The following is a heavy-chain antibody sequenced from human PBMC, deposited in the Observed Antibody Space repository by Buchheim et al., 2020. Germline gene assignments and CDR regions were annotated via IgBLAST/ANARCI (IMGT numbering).Heavy chain of an antibody. J-gene: IGHJ4*02. CDR2: ISYDGSTK. V-gene: IGHV3-30-3*01. D-gene: IGHD2-8*01. CDR1: GFTFSSYA. Sequence: QVQLVESGGHVVQPGRSLRLSCAASGFTFSSYAIHWVRQAPGKGLEWVAGISYDGSTKYYADSVRGRFTFSRDNSKNTLYLQMNSLRPDDTAVYYCARDLPWQHCIHGVCYDPHGAFDYWGQGTL. CDR3: ARDLPWQHCIHGVCYDPHGAFDY.